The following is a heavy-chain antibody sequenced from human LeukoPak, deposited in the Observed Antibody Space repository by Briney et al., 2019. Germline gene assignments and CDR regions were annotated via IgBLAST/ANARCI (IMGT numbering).Heavy chain of an antibody. CDR1: GFTFGSYG. CDR2: IRYDGSNK. CDR3: AKGLESSIWYTLIDY. J-gene: IGHJ4*02. V-gene: IGHV3-30*02. Sequence: GGSLRLSCAASGFTFGSYGMHWVRQAPGKGLEWVAFIRYDGSNKYYADSVKGRFTISRDNSENTLYLQMNSLRAEDTAVYYCAKGLESSIWYTLIDYWGQGTLVTVSS. D-gene: IGHD6-13*01.